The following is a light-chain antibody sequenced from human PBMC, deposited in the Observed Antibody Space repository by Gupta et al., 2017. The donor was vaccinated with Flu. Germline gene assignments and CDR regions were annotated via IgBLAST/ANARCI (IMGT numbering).Light chain of an antibody. CDR2: NNS. V-gene: IGLV1-44*01. CDR3: AVGDDSLNGWV. J-gene: IGLJ3*02. CDR1: SSNIGSNP. Sequence: QSVLTQPPSASGTPGQRVTISCSGRSSNIGSNPVNWYQQLPGTAPKLLIYNNSQRPSGVPDRFSGSKSGTSASLAFSGLQSEDEADYYCAVGDDSLNGWVFGGGTKLTVL.